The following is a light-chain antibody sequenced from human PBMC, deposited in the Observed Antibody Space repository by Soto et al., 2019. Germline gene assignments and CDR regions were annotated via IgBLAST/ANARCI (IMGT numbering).Light chain of an antibody. V-gene: IGKV1-6*01. Sequence: AIQMTQSPSSLSAYVGDRVIITCRASQGISSELAWYQQKPGKAPDLLIYAASTLQPGVPYRFSGSGSGTDFTLTISNLQPEDFATYYCLHDYNYPRTFGQGTKGEIK. CDR1: QGISSE. CDR2: AAS. CDR3: LHDYNYPRT. J-gene: IGKJ1*01.